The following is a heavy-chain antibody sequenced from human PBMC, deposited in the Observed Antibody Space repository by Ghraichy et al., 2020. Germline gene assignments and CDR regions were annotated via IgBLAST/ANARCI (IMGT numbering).Heavy chain of an antibody. CDR2: IYSGGST. D-gene: IGHD2-8*01. CDR3: AGHLTGVSHFFDF. J-gene: IGHJ4*02. CDR1: GFTVSSNY. V-gene: IGHV3-53*01. Sequence: GGSLRLSCAASGFTVSSNYMSWVRQAPGKGLEWVSVIYSGGSTYYADSVQCRFTISRDNSKNTVYRQMNSLRAEDTAVYYCAGHLTGVSHFFDFWGQGTLVTVSS.